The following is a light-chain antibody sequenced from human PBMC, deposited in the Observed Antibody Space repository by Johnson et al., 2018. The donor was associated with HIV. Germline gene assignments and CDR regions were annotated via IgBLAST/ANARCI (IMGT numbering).Light chain of an antibody. CDR3: GAWDSSLGTAF. J-gene: IGLJ1*01. V-gene: IGLV1-51*01. Sequence: QSVLTQPPSMSAAPGQRVTISCSGSSSNIGNNYVSWYQQVPGAAPKLLIYDNNRRPSGIPDRLSGSKSGTSATLGITGLQTGDEADYYWGAWDSSLGTAFFGTGTKVTVL. CDR2: DNN. CDR1: SSNIGNNY.